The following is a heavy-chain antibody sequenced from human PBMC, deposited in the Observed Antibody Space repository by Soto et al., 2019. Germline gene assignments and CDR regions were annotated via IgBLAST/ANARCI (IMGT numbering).Heavy chain of an antibody. Sequence: ASVKVSCKASGGTFSSYAISWVRQAPGQGLEWMGYINPNSGGPNYAQKFHGRVTMTRDTSISTAYMELSSLRSDDTAVYYCARDYWSGDRYYYGMDVWGQGTTVTVSS. V-gene: IGHV1-2*02. D-gene: IGHD3-3*01. CDR3: ARDYWSGDRYYYGMDV. CDR2: INPNSGGP. CDR1: GGTFSSYA. J-gene: IGHJ6*02.